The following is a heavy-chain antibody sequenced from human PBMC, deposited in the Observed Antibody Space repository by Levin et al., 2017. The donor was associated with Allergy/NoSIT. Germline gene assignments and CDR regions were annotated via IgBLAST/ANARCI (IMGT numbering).Heavy chain of an antibody. J-gene: IGHJ4*02. D-gene: IGHD3/OR15-3a*01. CDR1: GLTFKTFA. V-gene: IGHV3-30*09. CDR3: ARGTYDFWAGPRRNAVLDS. Sequence: GESLKISCEASGLTFKTFAFHWVRQAPGKGLEWVAIISHDGINKYYPDSLRGRFAISRDNSKNTLYLHMNSLRPDDTAVYYCARGTYDFWAGPRRNAVLDSWGRGTLVIVSS. CDR2: ISHDGINK.